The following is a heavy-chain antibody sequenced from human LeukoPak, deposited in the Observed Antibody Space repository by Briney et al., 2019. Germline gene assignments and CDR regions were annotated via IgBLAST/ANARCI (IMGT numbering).Heavy chain of an antibody. Sequence: GGSLRLSCAASGFTVSSNYMSWVRQAPGKGLEWVSVIYSGGSTYYADSVKGRFTISRDNSKNTLYLQMNSLRAEDTAVYYCADPLGYCSGEGTRFMCNWGQGTLVTVSS. D-gene: IGHD2-15*01. CDR1: GFTVSSNY. CDR3: ADPLGYCSGEGTRFMCN. V-gene: IGHV3-53*01. J-gene: IGHJ4*02. CDR2: IYSGGST.